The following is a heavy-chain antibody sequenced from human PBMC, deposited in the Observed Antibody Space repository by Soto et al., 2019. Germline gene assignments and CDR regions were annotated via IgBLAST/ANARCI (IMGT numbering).Heavy chain of an antibody. CDR2: LHHDGTT. V-gene: IGHV4-4*02. CDR1: GGPITTTTW. J-gene: IGHJ6*02. D-gene: IGHD3-16*01. Sequence: QVQLQESGPGLVKPSETLSLTCAVSGGPITTTTWWAWVRLPPGKGLEWIGELHHDGTTNYNPSLESRITMSLDKSNNPFSLKLPPVTAADTAIYYSPTQTISYPWGGWGRGTTVTVSS. CDR3: PTQTISYPWGG.